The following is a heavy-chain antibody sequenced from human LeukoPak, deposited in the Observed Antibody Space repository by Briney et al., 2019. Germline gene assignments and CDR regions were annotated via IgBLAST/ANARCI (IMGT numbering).Heavy chain of an antibody. CDR1: GFTVSSNY. D-gene: IGHD1-26*01. V-gene: IGHV3-66*01. CDR3: AREGRGSYYFDY. CDR2: VYSGGST. J-gene: IGHJ4*02. Sequence: GGSLRLSCAASGFTVSSNYMSWVRQAPGKGLEWVSVVYSGGSTFYADSVKGRFTISRDNSKNTLYLQVSSLRVEDTAVYYCAREGRGSYYFDYWGQGTLVTVSS.